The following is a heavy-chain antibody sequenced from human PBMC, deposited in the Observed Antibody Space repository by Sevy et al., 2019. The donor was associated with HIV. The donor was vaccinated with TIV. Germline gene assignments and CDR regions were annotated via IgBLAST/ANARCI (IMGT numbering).Heavy chain of an antibody. V-gene: IGHV3-13*01. J-gene: IGHJ4*02. CDR2: INTVGDT. CDR1: GFTLSIYV. CDR3: ARGALSGSYGGPLDY. D-gene: IGHD1-26*01. Sequence: GGSLRLSCAASGFTLSIYVMHWVRQATGKGLEWVSAINTVGDTYYPGSVKGRFTISIENAKNSLYLQMNSLRAGDTAVYYCARGALSGSYGGPLDYWGQGTLVTVSS.